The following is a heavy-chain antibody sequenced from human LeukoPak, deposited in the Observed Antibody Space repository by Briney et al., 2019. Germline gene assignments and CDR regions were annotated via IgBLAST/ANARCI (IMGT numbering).Heavy chain of an antibody. V-gene: IGHV3-53*01. CDR2: IYSDGST. CDR1: GLTVRSNY. CDR3: AELGITMIGGV. Sequence: GGSLRLSCAASGLTVRSNYMSWVRQAPGKGLEWVSVIYSDGSTYYEDSVKGRFTISRDNSKNTLSLQMNSLRAEDTAVYYCAELGITMIGGVWGKGTTVTISS. D-gene: IGHD3-10*02. J-gene: IGHJ6*04.